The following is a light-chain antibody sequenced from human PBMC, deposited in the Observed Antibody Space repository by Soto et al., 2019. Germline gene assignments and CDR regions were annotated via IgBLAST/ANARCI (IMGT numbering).Light chain of an antibody. V-gene: IGKV1-5*01. J-gene: IGKJ2*01. CDR3: QYDSS. CDR1: QSVSIW. CDR2: DAA. Sequence: DIQMTQSPSTLSASVGDRVTITCRASQSVSIWLAWHQQKPGKAPRLLIYDAASLKTGVPSRFSGSGSGTNFTLTISSLQPDDFATYYCQYDSSFGQGTKVDIK.